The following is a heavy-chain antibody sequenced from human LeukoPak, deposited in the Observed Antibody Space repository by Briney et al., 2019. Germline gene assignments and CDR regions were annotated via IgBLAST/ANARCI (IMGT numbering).Heavy chain of an antibody. Sequence: SETLSLTCTVSGGSINNYYWTWIRQPPGKGLEWIGYISYSGSTYYNPSLKSRVTISVDTSGTQFSLKLSSVTAADTAVYYCAREGQDYNVDYWGQGTLVTVSS. V-gene: IGHV4-59*01. D-gene: IGHD4-11*01. CDR3: AREGQDYNVDY. CDR1: GGSINNYY. CDR2: ISYSGST. J-gene: IGHJ4*02.